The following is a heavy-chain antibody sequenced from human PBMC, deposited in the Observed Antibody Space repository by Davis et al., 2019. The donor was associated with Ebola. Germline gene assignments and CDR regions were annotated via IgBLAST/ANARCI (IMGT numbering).Heavy chain of an antibody. V-gene: IGHV3-7*03. CDR1: GFTFSSYW. CDR3: AKAGRSTSDQY. J-gene: IGHJ4*02. Sequence: GSLKIPCVSSGFTFSSYWMSWVRQAPGKCLEWLANSKQDGSVKQYVDSVNGRFTISRDNAKNSLYLQMNSLRAEDTAVYYFAKAGRSTSDQYWGQGALVTVSS. D-gene: IGHD6-6*01. CDR2: SKQDGSVK.